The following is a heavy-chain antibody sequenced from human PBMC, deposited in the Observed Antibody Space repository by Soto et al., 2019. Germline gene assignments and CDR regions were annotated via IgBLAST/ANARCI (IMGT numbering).Heavy chain of an antibody. J-gene: IGHJ1*01. CDR2: IRSKANDYAT. Sequence: EVQLVQSGGGLVQPGGSLKLSCAASGFTFSGSTVHWVRQASGEGLQWVGRIRSKANDYATTYIASVKGRFTISRDDSRNTAYLQMSGLKTEYTAVYYCTGGYCTGGTCYSGYFQHWGQGALVTVFS. V-gene: IGHV3-73*02. CDR1: GFTFSGST. D-gene: IGHD2-15*01. CDR3: TGGYCTGGTCYSGYFQH.